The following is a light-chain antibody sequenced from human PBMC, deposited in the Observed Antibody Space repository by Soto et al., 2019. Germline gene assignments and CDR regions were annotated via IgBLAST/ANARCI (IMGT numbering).Light chain of an antibody. CDR1: SSDVGGYKF. V-gene: IGLV2-11*01. J-gene: IGLJ1*01. Sequence: QSALTQPRSVSGSPGQSVTISCTGTSSDVGGYKFVSWYQQHPGKAPKFMIYEVSKRPSGVPDRFSGSKSGNTAFLTISGLQAEDEADYTSVFGTGTKLTVL. CDR2: EVS. CDR3: V.